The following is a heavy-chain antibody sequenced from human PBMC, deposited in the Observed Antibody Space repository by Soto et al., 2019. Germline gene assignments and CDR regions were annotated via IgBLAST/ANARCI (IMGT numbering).Heavy chain of an antibody. D-gene: IGHD3-22*01. V-gene: IGHV1-46*01. CDR2: INPSGGST. Sequence: QVQLVQSGAEVKKPGASVKVSCKASGYTFTSYYMHWVRQAPGQGLEWMGIINPSGGSTSYAQKCQGRVTMTRDTSTSTVYMELSSLRSEDTAVYYCARERITMIVVVIGGDYYYGMDVWGQGTTVTVSS. CDR1: GYTFTSYY. J-gene: IGHJ6*02. CDR3: ARERITMIVVVIGGDYYYGMDV.